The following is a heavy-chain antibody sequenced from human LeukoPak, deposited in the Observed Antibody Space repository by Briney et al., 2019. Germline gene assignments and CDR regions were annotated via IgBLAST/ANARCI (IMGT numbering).Heavy chain of an antibody. V-gene: IGHV1-8*01. CDR3: ARTGGLWEGPYYYYIDV. CDR2: MNPNSGNT. J-gene: IGHJ6*03. D-gene: IGHD5-18*01. CDR1: GYTFTSYD. Sequence: ASVKVSCKASGYTFTSYDINWVRPATGQGLEWMGWMNPNSGNTGYAHKFQGRVTMTRNTSISTAYLELDSLSSEDPAGEYCARTGGLWEGPYYYYIDVWGKGTTVTVSS.